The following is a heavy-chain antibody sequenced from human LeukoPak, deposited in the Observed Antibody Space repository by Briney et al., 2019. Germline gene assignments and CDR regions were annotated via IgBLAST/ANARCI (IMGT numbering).Heavy chain of an antibody. CDR1: GFTFSSYS. CDR3: ARDQGLGTFDI. J-gene: IGHJ3*02. V-gene: IGHV3-21*01. Sequence: PGGSLRLSCAASGFTFSSYSMNWVRQAPGKGLEWVSSISSSSSHIYYADSVKGRFTISRDNAKNSLYLQMNSLRAEDTAVCYCARDQGLGTFDIWGQGTMVTVSS. CDR2: ISSSSSHI.